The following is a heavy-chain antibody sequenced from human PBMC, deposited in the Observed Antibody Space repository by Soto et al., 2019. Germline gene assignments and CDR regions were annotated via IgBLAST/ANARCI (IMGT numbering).Heavy chain of an antibody. J-gene: IGHJ6*02. V-gene: IGHV3-30*18. CDR1: VFTFSSYG. CDR3: AKEERAGLRFLEWLNYYGMDV. D-gene: IGHD3-3*01. CDR2: ISYDGSNK. Sequence: GSLRLSGAASVFTFSSYGMHWVRQAPGKGLEWVAVISYDGSNKYYADSVKGRFTISRDNSKNTLYLQMNSLRAEDTAVYYCAKEERAGLRFLEWLNYYGMDVWGQGTTVTAP.